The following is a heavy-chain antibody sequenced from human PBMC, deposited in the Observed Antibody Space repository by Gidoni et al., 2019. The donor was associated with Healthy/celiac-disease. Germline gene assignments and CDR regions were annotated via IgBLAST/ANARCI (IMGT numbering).Heavy chain of an antibody. CDR3: ARDLAIFGVVNPFDY. CDR1: GFTFNSYS. J-gene: IGHJ4*02. D-gene: IGHD3-3*01. Sequence: EVQLVESGGGLVKPGGSLSLSCAASGFTFNSYSINWVRQAPGKGMEWVSSISSISSYIYYADSVKGRFTISRDNAKNSLYLQMNSLRAEDTAVYYCARDLAIFGVVNPFDYWGQGTLVTVSS. CDR2: ISSISSYI. V-gene: IGHV3-21*01.